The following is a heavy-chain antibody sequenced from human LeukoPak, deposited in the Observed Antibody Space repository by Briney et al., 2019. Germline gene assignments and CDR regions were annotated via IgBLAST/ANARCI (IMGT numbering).Heavy chain of an antibody. V-gene: IGHV1-69*06. J-gene: IGHJ6*04. CDR3: ARGRRGYYMDV. Sequence: ASVKVSCKASGGTFSSYASSWVRQAPGQGLEWMGGIIPIFGRANYAQKFQGRVTITADKSTSTAYMELSSLRSEDKAVSYCARGRRGYYMDVWGKGTTVPVSS. CDR1: GGTFSSYA. D-gene: IGHD3-22*01. CDR2: IIPIFGRA.